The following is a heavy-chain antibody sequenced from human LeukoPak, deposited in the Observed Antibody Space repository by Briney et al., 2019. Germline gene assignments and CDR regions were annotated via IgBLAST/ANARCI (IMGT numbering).Heavy chain of an antibody. Sequence: ASVKVSCKASGDTFISYYMHWVRQAPGQGLEWMGWINPNSGGTNYAQKFQGRVTMTRDTSINTAYMDLSRLRSDDTAVYYCARGDYDILTGWPYWGQGTLVTVSS. CDR2: INPNSGGT. J-gene: IGHJ4*02. CDR3: ARGDYDILTGWPY. D-gene: IGHD3-9*01. CDR1: GDTFISYY. V-gene: IGHV1-2*02.